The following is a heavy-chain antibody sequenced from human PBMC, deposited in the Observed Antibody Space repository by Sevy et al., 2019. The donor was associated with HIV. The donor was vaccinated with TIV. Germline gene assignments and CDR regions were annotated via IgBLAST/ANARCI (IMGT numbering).Heavy chain of an antibody. CDR3: ARAQTSNYYDSSGYYYFDY. J-gene: IGHJ4*02. CDR2: ISSSSSYI. CDR1: GFTFSSYS. V-gene: IGHV3-21*01. D-gene: IGHD3-22*01. Sequence: GGSLRLSCAASGFTFSSYSMNWVRQAPGKGLEWVSSISSSSSYIYYADSVKGRFTISRDNAKNSLYLQMNSLRAEDTAVYYCARAQTSNYYDSSGYYYFDYWGQGTLVTVSS.